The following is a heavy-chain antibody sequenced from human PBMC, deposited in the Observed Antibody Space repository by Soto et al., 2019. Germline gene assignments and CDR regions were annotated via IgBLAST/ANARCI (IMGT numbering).Heavy chain of an antibody. CDR2: IYPVDSDT. D-gene: IGHD2-2*01. CDR3: ARGYCTTTICDPWFDP. CDR1: GYSFTSYW. Sequence: GESLKISCTGVGYSFTSYWIGWVRQMPGKGLEWMGIIYPVDSDTSYSPSFQGQVTISADESITTASLQWSSLKASDTDMYYCARGYCTTTICDPWFDPWGQGTLVTLSS. V-gene: IGHV5-51*01. J-gene: IGHJ5*02.